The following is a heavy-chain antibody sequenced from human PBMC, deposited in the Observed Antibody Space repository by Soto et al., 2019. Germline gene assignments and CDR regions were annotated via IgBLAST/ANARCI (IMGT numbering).Heavy chain of an antibody. CDR2: ISSSGSTI. J-gene: IGHJ6*02. CDR1: GFTFSSYE. Sequence: EVQLVESGVGLVQPGGSLRLSCAASGFTFSSYEMNWVRQAPGKGLEWVSYISSSGSTIYYADSVKGRFTISRDNAKNSLYLQMNSLRAEDTAVYYCARDQVATVHGTYYYYGMDVWGQGTTVTVSS. V-gene: IGHV3-48*03. D-gene: IGHD5-12*01. CDR3: ARDQVATVHGTYYYYGMDV.